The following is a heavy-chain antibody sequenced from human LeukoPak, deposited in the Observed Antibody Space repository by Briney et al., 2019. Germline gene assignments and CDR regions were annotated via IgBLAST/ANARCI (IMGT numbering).Heavy chain of an antibody. V-gene: IGHV3-7*01. CDR2: IKEDGSEK. Sequence: GGSLRLSCAASGFLFSRYWMSWVRQAPGKGLEWVANIKEDGSEKYYVESMKGRFTISRDNVKNSLYLQINSLRAEATAVYYCARESFETDIDYWGPESLVTVSS. J-gene: IGHJ4*02. D-gene: IGHD3-16*02. CDR1: GFLFSRYW. CDR3: ARESFETDIDY.